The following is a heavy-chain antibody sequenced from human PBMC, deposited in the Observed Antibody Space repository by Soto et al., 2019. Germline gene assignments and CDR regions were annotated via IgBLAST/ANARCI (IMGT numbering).Heavy chain of an antibody. CDR3: ARRAVSYYYYYMDV. D-gene: IGHD6-19*01. J-gene: IGHJ6*03. CDR2: IYYSGST. CDR1: GGSISSYY. Sequence: SETLSLTCTVSGGSISSYYWSWIRQPPGKGLEWIGYIYYSGSTNYNPSLKSRVTISVDTSKNQFSLKLSSVTAADTAVYYCARRAVSYYYYYMDVWGKGTTVTVSS. V-gene: IGHV4-59*01.